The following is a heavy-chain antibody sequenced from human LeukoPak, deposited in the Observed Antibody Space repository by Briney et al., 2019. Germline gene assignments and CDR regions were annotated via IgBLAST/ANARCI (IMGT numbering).Heavy chain of an antibody. V-gene: IGHV3-33*01. D-gene: IGHD3-3*01. CDR2: IWYDGSNK. CDR1: GFTFSSYG. CDR3: ARAGGKNYDFWSGYYLYGMDV. J-gene: IGHJ6*02. Sequence: GGSLRLSCAASGFTFSSYGMHWVRQAPGKGLEWVAVIWYDGSNKYYADSVKGRFTISKDNSKNTLYLQMNSLRAEDTAVYYCARAGGKNYDFWSGYYLYGMDVWGQGTTVTVSS.